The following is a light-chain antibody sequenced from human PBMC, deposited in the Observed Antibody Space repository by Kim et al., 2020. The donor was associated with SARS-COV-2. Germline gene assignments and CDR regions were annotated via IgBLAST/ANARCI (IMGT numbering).Light chain of an antibody. J-gene: IGLJ1*01. CDR1: SSDVGSYNY. Sequence: QSALTQPASVSGSPGQSITISCTGTSSDVGSYNYVSWYQQYLGKAPKLMIYDVTKRPSGVSNRFSGSKSGNTASLTISGLQAEDEADYYCTSFTSSITYVFGTGTKVTVL. V-gene: IGLV2-14*01. CDR3: TSFTSSITYV. CDR2: DVT.